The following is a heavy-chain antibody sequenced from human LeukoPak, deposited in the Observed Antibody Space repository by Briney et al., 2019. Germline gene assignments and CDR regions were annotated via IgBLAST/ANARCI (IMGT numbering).Heavy chain of an antibody. CDR3: ARDPTRIAAAGFDY. Sequence: ASVKVSCKASGYSFSSHDINWVRQATGQGREWMGWMNPKSGNTDHAQKFQGRVTMTRDTSTSTVYMELSSLRSEDTAVYDCARDPTRIAAAGFDYWGQGTLVTV. J-gene: IGHJ4*02. D-gene: IGHD6-13*01. CDR2: MNPKSGNT. CDR1: GYSFSSHD. V-gene: IGHV1-8*01.